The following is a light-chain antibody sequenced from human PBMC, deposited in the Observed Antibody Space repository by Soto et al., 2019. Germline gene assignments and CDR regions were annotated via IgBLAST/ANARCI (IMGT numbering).Light chain of an antibody. CDR1: SSDVGRYNY. CDR3: TSFTSSATYV. CDR2: EVN. Sequence: QSALTQSASVSGSPGQSIIISCTGTSSDVGRYNYVSWYQQHPGKAPKLIIYEVNNRPSEISNRFSGSKSANTASLTISGLQAEDEADYYCTSFTSSATYVFGTGTKVTVL. J-gene: IGLJ1*01. V-gene: IGLV2-14*01.